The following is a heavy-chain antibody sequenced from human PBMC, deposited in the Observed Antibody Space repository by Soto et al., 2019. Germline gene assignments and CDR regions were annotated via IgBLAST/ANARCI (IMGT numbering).Heavy chain of an antibody. J-gene: IGHJ6*02. Sequence: LRLSCAASGFTFSTYAMEWVRQAPGKGLDWVALISYDGNNKYYADSVRGRFTISRDNSKNTLYLQMNTLRPEGTALYFCARPVEPFYYYGMDVWGHGTTVTVSS. V-gene: IGHV3-30-3*01. CDR2: ISYDGNNK. CDR3: ARPVEPFYYYGMDV. CDR1: GFTFSTYA.